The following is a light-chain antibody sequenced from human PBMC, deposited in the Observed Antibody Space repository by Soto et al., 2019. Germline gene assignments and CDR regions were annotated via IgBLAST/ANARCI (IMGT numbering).Light chain of an antibody. V-gene: IGKV3D-15*01. J-gene: IGKJ4*01. CDR1: QSVNIN. Sequence: EIAMTQSPVTLSASPGERVTLSCRASQSVNINLAWYQQRPGQAPRVRIYGASNSASGIPDTFSGSGSGTDFTLTNSSLQPNDFAHYYGQQYKDWPPFTFGGGTRVEIK. CDR2: GAS. CDR3: QQYKDWPPFT.